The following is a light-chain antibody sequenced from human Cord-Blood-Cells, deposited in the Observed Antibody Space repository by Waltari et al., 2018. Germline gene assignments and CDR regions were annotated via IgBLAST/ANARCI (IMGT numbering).Light chain of an antibody. J-gene: IGLJ2*01. Sequence: QSALTQPASVSGSPGQSITISCTGTSRDVGGYNYVSWYQQHPGKAPKLMIYEVSNRPSGASNRFSGSKSGNTASLTISGLQAEDEADYYCSSYTSSSTLVVFGGGTKLTVL. CDR3: SSYTSSSTLVV. CDR1: SRDVGGYNY. CDR2: EVS. V-gene: IGLV2-14*01.